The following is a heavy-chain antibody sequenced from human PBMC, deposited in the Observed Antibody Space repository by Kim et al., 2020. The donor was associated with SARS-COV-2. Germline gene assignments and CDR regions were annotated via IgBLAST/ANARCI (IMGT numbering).Heavy chain of an antibody. J-gene: IGHJ3*02. CDR1: GFTFDDYA. V-gene: IGHV3-9*01. Sequence: GGSLRLSCAASGFTFDDYAMHWVRQAPGKGLEWVSGISWNSGSIGYADSVKGRFTISRDNAKNSLYLQMNSLRAEDTALYYCAKDFHYYGSGRAFDIWGQGTMVTVSS. D-gene: IGHD3-10*01. CDR3: AKDFHYYGSGRAFDI. CDR2: ISWNSGSI.